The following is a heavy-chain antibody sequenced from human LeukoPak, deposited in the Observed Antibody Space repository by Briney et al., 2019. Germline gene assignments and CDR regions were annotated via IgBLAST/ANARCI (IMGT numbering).Heavy chain of an antibody. V-gene: IGHV3-66*01. CDR1: EFSVGSNY. Sequence: PRRSLRLSCAASEFSVGSNYMTWVRQAPGEVLGWVSLIYGRGSTYYADSLKGRFTTSWYNRKNTLYLQMNSPGAEDTAVYYRARGPSGYHNNGGQGTLVTVSS. D-gene: IGHD5-12*01. J-gene: IGHJ4*02. CDR2: IYGRGST. CDR3: ARGPSGYHNN.